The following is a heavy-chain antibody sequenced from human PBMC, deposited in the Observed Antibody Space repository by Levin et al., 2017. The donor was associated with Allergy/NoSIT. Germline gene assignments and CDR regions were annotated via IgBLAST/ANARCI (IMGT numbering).Heavy chain of an antibody. Sequence: GGSLRLSCAASGFTFSSYAMHWVRQAPGKGLEYVSAISSNGGSTYYANSVKGRFTISRDNSKNTLYLQMGSLRAEDMAVYYCAMDYYGSGSYPDAFDIWGQGTMVTVSS. D-gene: IGHD3-10*01. CDR2: ISSNGGST. V-gene: IGHV3-64*01. CDR1: GFTFSSYA. J-gene: IGHJ3*02. CDR3: AMDYYGSGSYPDAFDI.